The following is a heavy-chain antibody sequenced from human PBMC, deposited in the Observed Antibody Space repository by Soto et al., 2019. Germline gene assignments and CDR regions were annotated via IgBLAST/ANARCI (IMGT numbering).Heavy chain of an antibody. CDR3: ARANGGSGRDYYYGMDV. J-gene: IGHJ6*02. D-gene: IGHD3-10*01. CDR2: IIPIFGTA. Sequence: QVQLVQSGAEVKKPGSSVKVSCKASGGTFSSYAIRWVRQAPGQGLEWMGGIIPIFGTANYAQKFQGRVTITADESTSTAYMELSSLRSEDTAVYYCARANGGSGRDYYYGMDVWGQGTTVTVSS. V-gene: IGHV1-69*01. CDR1: GGTFSSYA.